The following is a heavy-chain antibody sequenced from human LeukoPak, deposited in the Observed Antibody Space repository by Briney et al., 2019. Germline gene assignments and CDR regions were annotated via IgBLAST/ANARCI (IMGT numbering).Heavy chain of an antibody. J-gene: IGHJ4*02. CDR3: ARLQGSSTSCWLDY. CDR2: IYTSGST. CDR1: GGSISSYY. D-gene: IGHD2-2*01. V-gene: IGHV4-4*07. Sequence: PSETLSLTGTVSGGSISSYYWSWIRQPAWKGLEWIGRIYTSGSTNYNPSLKSRVTMSVDTSKNQFSLKLSSVTAADTAVYYCARLQGSSTSCWLDYWGQGTLVTVSS.